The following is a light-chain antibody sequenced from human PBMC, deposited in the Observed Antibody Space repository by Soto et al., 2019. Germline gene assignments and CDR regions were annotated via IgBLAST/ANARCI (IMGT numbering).Light chain of an antibody. CDR2: DAS. CDR3: QQYDNLPGT. V-gene: IGKV1-33*01. Sequence: DIQMTQSPSSLSASVGDRATITCQASQDISNYLNWYQQKPGKAPKLLIYDASNLETGVPSRFSGSGSGTDFTFTISSLQPEDIATYYCQQYDNLPGTFGQGTRLEIK. CDR1: QDISNY. J-gene: IGKJ5*01.